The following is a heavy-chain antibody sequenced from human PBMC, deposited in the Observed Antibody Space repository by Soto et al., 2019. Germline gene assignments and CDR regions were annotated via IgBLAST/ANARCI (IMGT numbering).Heavy chain of an antibody. D-gene: IGHD6-25*01. CDR2: INYSGDT. Sequence: PSETLSLTCAVYDESLSGYYWDWIRQPPGKGLEWIGEINYSGDTNYNPSHKSRVTISVDTSKNQFSLKLSSVTAADTAVYYCARVSSGHGDAFDIWGQGTMVTVSS. J-gene: IGHJ3*02. V-gene: IGHV4-34*01. CDR1: DESLSGYY. CDR3: ARVSSGHGDAFDI.